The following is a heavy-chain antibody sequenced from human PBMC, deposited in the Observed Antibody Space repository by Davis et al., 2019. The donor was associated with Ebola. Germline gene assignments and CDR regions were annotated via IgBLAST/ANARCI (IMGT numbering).Heavy chain of an antibody. J-gene: IGHJ5*02. CDR3: AREWSYYYDSSGYPGEFDP. CDR1: GFIFSSLA. CDR2: IWSDGINK. V-gene: IGHV3-33*01. Sequence: PGGSLRLSCATSGFIFSSLAMHWVRQAPGKGLEWVALIWSDGINKYYADSVKGRFTISRDNSKDTLYLQMDSLRDEDTAVYYCAREWSYYYDSSGYPGEFDPWGQGTLVTVSS. D-gene: IGHD3-22*01.